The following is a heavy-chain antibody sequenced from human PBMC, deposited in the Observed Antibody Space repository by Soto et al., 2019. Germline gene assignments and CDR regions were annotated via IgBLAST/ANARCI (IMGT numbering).Heavy chain of an antibody. Sequence: PVESLKISCKGSGYSFTSYWIGWVRQMPGKGLEWMGIIYPGDSDTRYSPSFQGQVTISADKSISTAYLQWSSLKASDTAMYYCARLDLAASYYYYYGMAVWGQGTTVTVSS. CDR2: IYPGDSDT. J-gene: IGHJ6*02. D-gene: IGHD2-15*01. CDR1: GYSFTSYW. CDR3: ARLDLAASYYYYYGMAV. V-gene: IGHV5-51*01.